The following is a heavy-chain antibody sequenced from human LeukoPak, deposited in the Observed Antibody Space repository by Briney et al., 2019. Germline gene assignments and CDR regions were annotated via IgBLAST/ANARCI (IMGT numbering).Heavy chain of an antibody. V-gene: IGHV4-39*01. Sequence: SETLSLTCTVSGGSISSSSYYWGWIRQPPGKGLEWIGSIYYSGSTYYNPSLKSRVTISVGTSKNQFSLKLSSVTAADTAVYYCAAIVVPAAPYWYFDLWGRGTLVTVSS. CDR1: GGSISSSSYY. D-gene: IGHD2-2*01. J-gene: IGHJ2*01. CDR3: AAIVVPAAPYWYFDL. CDR2: IYYSGST.